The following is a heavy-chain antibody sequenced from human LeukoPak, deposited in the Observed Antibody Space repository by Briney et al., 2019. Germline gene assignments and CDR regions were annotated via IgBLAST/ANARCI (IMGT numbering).Heavy chain of an antibody. V-gene: IGHV4-34*01. CDR1: GGSLSGYY. J-gene: IGHJ6*02. CDR3: ARVPYCSGGSCNYYYYYGMDV. Sequence: SETLSLTCAVYGGSLSGYYWSWIRQPPGKGLEWIGEINHSGSTNYNPSLKSRVTISVDTSKNQFSLKLSSVTAADTAVYYCARVPYCSGGSCNYYYYYGMDVWGQGPTVTVSS. D-gene: IGHD2-15*01. CDR2: INHSGST.